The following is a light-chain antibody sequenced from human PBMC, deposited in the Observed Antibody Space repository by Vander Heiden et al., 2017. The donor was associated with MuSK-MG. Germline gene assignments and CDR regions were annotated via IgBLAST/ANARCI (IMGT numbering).Light chain of an antibody. CDR2: DVT. V-gene: IGLV2-14*03. CDR3: SSYASSSTVEV. J-gene: IGLJ2*01. Sequence: QSALTQPAPVAGYPGQSLTISCTVATGYVDEYYYVSWYQQHPGKAPKLMIYDVTHRPSGVSDRFSASKSGNTASLTISGLQAEDEGDYYCSSYASSSTVEVFGGGTKLPVL. CDR1: TGYVDEYYY.